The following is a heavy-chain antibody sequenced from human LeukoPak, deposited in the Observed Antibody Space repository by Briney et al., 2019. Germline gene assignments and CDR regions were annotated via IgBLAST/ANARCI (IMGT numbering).Heavy chain of an antibody. J-gene: IGHJ6*03. Sequence: GGSLRLSCAASGFTFSSYGMHWVRQAPGKGLERVAYIQYDGSNEQYAHSVKGRFRISRDSSKNILYLQMNSLRAEDTAVYYCAKDRCSNGIGCYYYYMDVWGKGTTVTISS. V-gene: IGHV3-30*02. CDR3: AKDRCSNGIGCYYYYMDV. CDR2: IQYDGSNE. D-gene: IGHD2-8*01. CDR1: GFTFSSYG.